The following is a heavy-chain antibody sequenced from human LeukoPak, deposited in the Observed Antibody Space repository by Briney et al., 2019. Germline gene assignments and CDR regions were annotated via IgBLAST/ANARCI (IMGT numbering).Heavy chain of an antibody. Sequence: AGGSLRLSCAASGFTFSSYNMNWVRQAPGKGLEWVSSISSSSSYIYYADSVKGRFTISRDNAKNSLYLQMNSLRVEDTAVYYCARDDASSSFTYWGQGALVTVSS. D-gene: IGHD3-16*01. CDR2: ISSSSSYI. CDR1: GFTFSSYN. V-gene: IGHV3-21*01. J-gene: IGHJ4*02. CDR3: ARDDASSSFTY.